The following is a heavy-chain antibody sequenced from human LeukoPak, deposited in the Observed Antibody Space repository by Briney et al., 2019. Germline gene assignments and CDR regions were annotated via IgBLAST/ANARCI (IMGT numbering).Heavy chain of an antibody. V-gene: IGHV1-3*01. CDR3: VLRFLEWPRPDYYYIDV. Sequence: GASVKVSCKASGYTFTSYAMHWVRQAPGQRLEWMGWINAGNGNTKYSQKFQGRVTMTRDTSTSTVYMELSSLRSEDTAVYYCVLRFLEWPRPDYYYIDVWGKGTTVTVSS. CDR2: INAGNGNT. J-gene: IGHJ6*03. D-gene: IGHD3-3*01. CDR1: GYTFTSYA.